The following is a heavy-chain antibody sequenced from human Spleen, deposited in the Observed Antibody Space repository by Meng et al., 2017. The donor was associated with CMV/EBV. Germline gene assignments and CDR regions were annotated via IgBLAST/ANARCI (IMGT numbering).Heavy chain of an antibody. D-gene: IGHD2-2*01. J-gene: IGHJ5*02. CDR3: TRLWSTGGFDP. CDR2: IRTQSNGYAA. CDR1: GYIFGGAA. V-gene: IGHV3-73*01. Sequence: AGTGYIFGGAAIHWFRQASGKGLEWVGRIRTQSNGYAAEYAASVKGRFTISRDDSKKTAYLQMSSLKTEDTAVYYCTRLWSTGGFDPWGQGTLVTVSS.